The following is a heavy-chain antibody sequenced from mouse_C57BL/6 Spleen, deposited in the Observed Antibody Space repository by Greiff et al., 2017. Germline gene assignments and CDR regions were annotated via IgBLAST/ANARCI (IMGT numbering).Heavy chain of an antibody. CDR3: ARREYGSSCYYAMDY. CDR2: IHPNSGST. CDR1: GYTFTSYW. V-gene: IGHV1-64*01. J-gene: IGHJ4*01. Sequence: QVQLQQPGAELVKPGASVKLSCKASGYTFTSYWMHWVKQRPGQGLEWIGMIHPNSGSTNYNEKFKRKATLTVDKSSSTGYMQLSSQTSEDSAVYYCARREYGSSCYYAMDYWGQGTSVTVSS. D-gene: IGHD1-1*01.